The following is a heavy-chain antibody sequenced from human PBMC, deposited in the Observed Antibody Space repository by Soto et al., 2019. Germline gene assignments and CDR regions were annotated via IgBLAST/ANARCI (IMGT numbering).Heavy chain of an antibody. CDR1: GGSISSSSYY. CDR2: IYYSGST. V-gene: IGHV4-39*01. J-gene: IGHJ4*02. Sequence: SETLSLTCTVSGGSISSSSYYWGWIRQPPGKGLERIGSIYYSGSTYYNPSLKSRVTISVDTSKNQFSLKLSSVTAADTAVYYCARSAPGPLGNSDYWGQGTLVTVSS. D-gene: IGHD7-27*01. CDR3: ARSAPGPLGNSDY.